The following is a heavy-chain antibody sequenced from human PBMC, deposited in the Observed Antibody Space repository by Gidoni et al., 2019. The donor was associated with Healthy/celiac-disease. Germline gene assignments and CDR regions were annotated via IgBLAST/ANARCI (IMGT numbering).Heavy chain of an antibody. D-gene: IGHD3-22*01. V-gene: IGHV3-11*01. J-gene: IGHJ4*02. CDR1: GFPFSAYS. CDR2: ISSSGSTI. Sequence: VQLVESGGGLVKPGGSLSLSCAASGFPFSAYSMSWIRQAPGKGLEWVSYISSSGSTIYYADSVKGRFTISRDNAKNSLYLQMNSLRAEDTAVYYCAREVDYYDSSGYYYYFDYWGQGTLVTVSS. CDR3: AREVDYYDSSGYYYYFDY.